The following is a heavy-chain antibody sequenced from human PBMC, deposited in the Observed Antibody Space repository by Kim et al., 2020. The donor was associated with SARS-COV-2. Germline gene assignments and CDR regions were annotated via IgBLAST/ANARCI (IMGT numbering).Heavy chain of an antibody. Sequence: SETLSLTCTVSGGSISSSSYYWGWIRQPPGKGLEWIGSIYYSGSTYYNPTLKSRVTISVDTSKNQFSLKLSSVTAADTAVYYCAIPREDYGGGDAFDIWGQGTMVTVSS. CDR2: IYYSGST. CDR3: AIPREDYGGGDAFDI. J-gene: IGHJ3*02. CDR1: GGSISSSSYY. V-gene: IGHV4-39*01. D-gene: IGHD4-17*01.